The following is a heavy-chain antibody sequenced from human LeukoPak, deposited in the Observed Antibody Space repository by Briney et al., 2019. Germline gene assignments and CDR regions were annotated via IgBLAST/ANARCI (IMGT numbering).Heavy chain of an antibody. V-gene: IGHV1-2*02. CDR2: INPNSGGT. J-gene: IGHJ6*02. D-gene: IGHD1-26*01. CDR3: AREKWQLHGREDYYYGMDV. CDR1: GYTFTGYY. Sequence: ASVKVSCKASGYTFTGYYMHWVRQAPGQGLEWMGGINPNSGGTNYAQKFQGRVTMTRDTSISTAYMELSRLRSDDTAVYSCAREKWQLHGREDYYYGMDVWGQGITVTVSS.